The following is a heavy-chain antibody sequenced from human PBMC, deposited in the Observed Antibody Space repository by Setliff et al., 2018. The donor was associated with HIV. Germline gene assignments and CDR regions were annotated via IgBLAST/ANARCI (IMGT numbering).Heavy chain of an antibody. CDR1: GGSFSGYH. D-gene: IGHD2-21*02. V-gene: IGHV4-34*01. CDR3: ARAMRGVVVTNMYYYYGMDV. CDR2: INHTGNT. Sequence: SETLSLTCAVYGGSFSGYHWNWIRQFPGKGLEWIGEINHTGNTQYNPSLKSRVTISGDTSKNQFFLNLTSVTAADTAVYYCARAMRGVVVTNMYYYYGMDVWGQGTTVTVSS. J-gene: IGHJ6*02.